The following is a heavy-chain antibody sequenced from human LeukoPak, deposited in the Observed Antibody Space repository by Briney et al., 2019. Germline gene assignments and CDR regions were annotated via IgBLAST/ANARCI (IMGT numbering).Heavy chain of an antibody. CDR1: AFTFSSYW. CDR3: ARAPSEIGGYYPEYFRH. D-gene: IGHD3-22*01. V-gene: IGHV3-74*01. J-gene: IGHJ1*01. CDR2: IKSDGST. Sequence: NPGGSLRLSCAASAFTFSSYWMHWVRQAPGKGLVWVSRIKSDGSTNYADSVKGRFTISRDNAKNTLSLQMNSLRAEDTGVYYCARAPSEIGGYYPEYFRHWGQGTLVAVSS.